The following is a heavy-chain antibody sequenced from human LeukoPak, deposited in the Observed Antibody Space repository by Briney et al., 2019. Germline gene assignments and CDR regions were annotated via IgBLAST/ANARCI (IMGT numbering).Heavy chain of an antibody. Sequence: GGSLRLSCAASGFTFSSYGMHWVRQAPGKGLEWVAVIWDDGSNKYYADSVKGRFTISRDNSKNTLYLQMNSLRAEDTAVYYCARDSANWSYFDYWGQGTLVTVSS. CDR1: GFTFSSYG. CDR3: ARDSANWSYFDY. CDR2: IWDDGSNK. V-gene: IGHV3-33*01. D-gene: IGHD7-27*01. J-gene: IGHJ4*02.